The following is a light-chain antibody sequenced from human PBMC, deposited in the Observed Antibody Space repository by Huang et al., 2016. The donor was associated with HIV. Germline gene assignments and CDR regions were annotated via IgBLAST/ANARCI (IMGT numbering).Light chain of an antibody. CDR1: HSVVNK. Sequence: EILLTQSPAVLSMSPGERVTLTCRASHSVVNKLAWYQQKPGRAPRLVIYDTSTRSTGVPASFSGSGSGTNFSLTINSLQSEDLAVYYCQHYNNWPLTFGGGTRVEIK. CDR3: QHYNNWPLT. J-gene: IGKJ4*01. V-gene: IGKV3-15*01. CDR2: DTS.